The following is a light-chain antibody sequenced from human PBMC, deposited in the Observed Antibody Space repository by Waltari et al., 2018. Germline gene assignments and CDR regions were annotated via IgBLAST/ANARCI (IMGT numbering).Light chain of an antibody. J-gene: IGLJ2*01. CDR3: SSYAGSSNLV. CDR1: SNDVGGYNY. CDR2: EVS. Sequence: QSALTQPPSASGSPGQSVTISCTGTSNDVGGYNYVSWYQQQPGKDPKLIIHEVSKRPSGVPDRFSGAKSANPASLTVSGLQADDEADYYCSSYAGSSNLVFGGGTKLTVL. V-gene: IGLV2-8*01.